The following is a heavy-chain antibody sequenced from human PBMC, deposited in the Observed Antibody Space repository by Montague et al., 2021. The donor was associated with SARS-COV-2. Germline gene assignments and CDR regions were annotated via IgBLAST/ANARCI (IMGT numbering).Heavy chain of an antibody. J-gene: IGHJ5*02. CDR2: INHSGST. V-gene: IGHV4-34*01. CDR3: ARGYDYVWGSYRYLHWFDP. Sequence: SETLSLTCAVYGGSFSGHYWSWIRQPPGKGLEWIGEINHSGSTNYNPSLKSRVTISVDTSKNQFSQKLSSVTAADTAVYYCARGYDYVWGSYRYLHWFDPWGQGTLVTVSS. CDR1: GGSFSGHY. D-gene: IGHD3-16*02.